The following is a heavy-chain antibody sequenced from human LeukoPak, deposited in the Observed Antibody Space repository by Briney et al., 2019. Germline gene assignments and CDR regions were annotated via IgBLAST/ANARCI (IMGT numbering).Heavy chain of an antibody. Sequence: PGGSLRLSCAASGFTVGSNSLSWVRQAPGRGLEWVSTINSGGSPYYADSVKGRFTISRDNSKNTLYLQMNSLRAEDTAVYYCAKRGQRTVTNPLYYFDYWGQGTLVTVSS. CDR1: GFTVGSNS. CDR2: INSGGSP. D-gene: IGHD4-17*01. V-gene: IGHV3-53*01. CDR3: AKRGQRTVTNPLYYFDY. J-gene: IGHJ4*02.